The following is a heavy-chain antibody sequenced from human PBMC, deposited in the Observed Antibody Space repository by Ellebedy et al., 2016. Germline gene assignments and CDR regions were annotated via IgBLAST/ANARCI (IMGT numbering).Heavy chain of an antibody. CDR1: GYTFTSYY. V-gene: IGHV5-10-1*01. CDR2: IDPSDSYT. CDR3: ARHEGLPV. Sequence: KVSXKASGYTFTSYYMHWVRQAPGQGLEWMGRIDPSDSYTNYSPSFQGHVTISADKSISTAYLQWSSLKASDTAMYYCARHEGLPVWGQGTTVTVSS. J-gene: IGHJ6*02.